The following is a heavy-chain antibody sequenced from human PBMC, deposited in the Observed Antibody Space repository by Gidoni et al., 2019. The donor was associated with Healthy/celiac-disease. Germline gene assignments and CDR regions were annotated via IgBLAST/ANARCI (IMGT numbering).Heavy chain of an antibody. J-gene: IGHJ6*02. CDR3: ARGRGNSSSSKNYYYYYGMDV. CDR2: IDHSGST. Sequence: QVQLQQWGAGLLKPSETLSLTCAVYGWSFSGYYWSWIRQPPGKGLEWIGEIDHSGSTNYNPSLKSRVTISVDTSKNQFSLKLSSVTAADTAVYYCARGRGNSSSSKNYYYYYGMDVWGQGTTVTVSS. V-gene: IGHV4-34*01. CDR1: GWSFSGYY. D-gene: IGHD6-6*01.